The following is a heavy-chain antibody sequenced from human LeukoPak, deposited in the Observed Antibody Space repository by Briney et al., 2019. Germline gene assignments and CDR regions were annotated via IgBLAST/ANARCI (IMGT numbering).Heavy chain of an antibody. V-gene: IGHV4-39*07. D-gene: IGHD3-22*01. J-gene: IGHJ6*03. CDR2: INHSGST. Sequence: PSETLSLTCTVSGGSISSSSYYWGWIRQPPGKGLEWIGEINHSGSTNYNPSLKSRVTISVDTSKNQFSLKLSSVTAADTAVYYCARCRGYRNYYYYYYMDVWGKGTTVTISS. CDR3: ARCRGYRNYYYYYYMDV. CDR1: GGSISSSSYY.